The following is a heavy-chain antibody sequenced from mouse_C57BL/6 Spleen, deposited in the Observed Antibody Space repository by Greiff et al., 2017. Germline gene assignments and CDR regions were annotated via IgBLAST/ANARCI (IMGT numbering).Heavy chain of an antibody. Sequence: LQQSFSSFFPPFSSFPFSFPSSSFAFLASSLHWVKPRPGHGLEWIGSFTMYSDATEYSENFKGKATLTANPSSSTAYMELSSLTSEDSAVYYCARAYYGREWDAMDYWGQGASVTVSS. CDR3: ARAYYGREWDAMDY. J-gene: IGHJ4*01. CDR2: FTMYSDAT. CDR1: SFAFLASS. D-gene: IGHD1-1*01. V-gene: IGHV1-49*01.